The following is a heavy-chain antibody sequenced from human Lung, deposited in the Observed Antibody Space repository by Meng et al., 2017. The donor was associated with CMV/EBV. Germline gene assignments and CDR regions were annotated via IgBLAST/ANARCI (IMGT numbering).Heavy chain of an antibody. CDR1: GLTFSSYG. Sequence: GGSLRLXCAASGLTFSSYGMSWVRQAPGKGLEWVSSIGATAGGTYYADSVKGRFTISRDNAKNTLYLQMNSLRAEDTAVYYCAKYSAVGERLYYFDYWAQGTXVNVSS. CDR2: IGATAGGT. J-gene: IGHJ4*02. V-gene: IGHV3-23*01. D-gene: IGHD2-21*01. CDR3: AKYSAVGERLYYFDY.